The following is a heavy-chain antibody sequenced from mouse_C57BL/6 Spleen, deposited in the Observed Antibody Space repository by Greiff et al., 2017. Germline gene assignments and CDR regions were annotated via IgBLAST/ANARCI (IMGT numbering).Heavy chain of an antibody. J-gene: IGHJ2*01. CDR3: ARSRYYCSSYRGYFDD. CDR1: GYTFTSYW. D-gene: IGHD1-1*01. Sequence: QVQLQQPGAELVKPGASVKLSCKASGYTFTSYWMHWVKQRPGQGLEWIGMIHPNSGSTNYNEKFKSKATLTVDKSSSTAYMQLSSLTSEDSAVYYCARSRYYCSSYRGYFDDWGQGTTLTVSS. V-gene: IGHV1-64*01. CDR2: IHPNSGST.